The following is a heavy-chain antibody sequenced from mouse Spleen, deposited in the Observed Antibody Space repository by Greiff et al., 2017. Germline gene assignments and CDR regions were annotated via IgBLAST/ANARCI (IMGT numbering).Heavy chain of an antibody. CDR1: GYTFTSYW. CDR3: ARGGYYYDY. Sequence: QVHVKQPGAELVRPGSSVKLSCKASGYTFTSYWMDWVKQRPGQGLEWIGNIYPSDSETHYNQKFKDKATLTVDKSSSTAYMQLSSLTSEDSAVYYCARGGYYYDYWGQGTTLTVSS. V-gene: IGHV1-61*01. CDR2: IYPSDSET. J-gene: IGHJ2*01. D-gene: IGHD1-1*01.